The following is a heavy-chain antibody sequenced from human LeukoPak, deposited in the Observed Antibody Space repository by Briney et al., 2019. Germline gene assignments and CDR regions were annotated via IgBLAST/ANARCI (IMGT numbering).Heavy chain of an antibody. CDR1: GGTFSSYA. V-gene: IGHV1-69*04. CDR2: IIPILGIA. Sequence: SVKVSCKASGGTFSSYAISWVRQAPGQGLEWMGRIIPILGIANYAQKFQGRVTITADKSTSTAYMELSSLRSEDTAVYYCARVVPYCGGDCYFDYWGQGTLVTVSS. D-gene: IGHD2-21*02. J-gene: IGHJ4*02. CDR3: ARVVPYCGGDCYFDY.